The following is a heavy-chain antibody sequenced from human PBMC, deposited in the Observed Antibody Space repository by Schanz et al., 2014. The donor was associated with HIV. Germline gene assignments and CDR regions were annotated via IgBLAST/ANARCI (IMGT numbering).Heavy chain of an antibody. CDR1: GFTVSSNY. V-gene: IGHV3-66*02. Sequence: VQLVESGGGVVQPGRSLRLSCAVSGFTVSSNYMRWLRQAPGKGLEWVSVIYSDGSAFYADSVKGRFTISRDNSKNTLFLQMNSLRAEDTAMYYCAKDQGDVTGTPFDYWGQGTLVTVSS. CDR2: IYSDGSA. D-gene: IGHD1-20*01. CDR3: AKDQGDVTGTPFDY. J-gene: IGHJ4*02.